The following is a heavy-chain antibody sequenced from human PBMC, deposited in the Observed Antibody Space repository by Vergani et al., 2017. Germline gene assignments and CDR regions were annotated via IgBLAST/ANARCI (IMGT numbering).Heavy chain of an antibody. CDR3: ARQNPYGSAHVDF. Sequence: QVDLQESGPGLVKSSETLSLNCAVSGYSVGSGYYWGWIRQPPGRGLEWIGCVSRNGNTYYTSSLRSLATFPRDTSKNQFSLRLTSVTAADTAVYYWARQNPYGSAHVDFWGRGVLVTVSA. J-gene: IGHJ4*02. D-gene: IGHD3-10*01. CDR1: GYSVGSGYY. V-gene: IGHV4-38-2*01. CDR2: VSRNGNT.